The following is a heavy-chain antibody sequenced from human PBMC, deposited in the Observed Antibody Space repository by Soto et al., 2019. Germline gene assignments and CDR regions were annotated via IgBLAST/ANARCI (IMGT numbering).Heavy chain of an antibody. CDR2: TSNSGST. CDR1: GGSITSSGYY. CDR3: ARGGGSTKVDY. J-gene: IGHJ4*02. Sequence: QVQLQESGPGLVKPSQTLSLTCTVSGGSITSSGYYWSWIRQHPGEGLEWIGLTSNSGSTSYNPSLKSRVTISVDTSSNQFSLNLKSVTAADPAVYYCARGGGSTKVDYWGQGTLVTVSP. D-gene: IGHD2-2*01. V-gene: IGHV4-31*03.